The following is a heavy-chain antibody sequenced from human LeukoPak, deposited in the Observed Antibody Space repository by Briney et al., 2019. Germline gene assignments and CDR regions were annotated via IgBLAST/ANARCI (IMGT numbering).Heavy chain of an antibody. CDR2: ISAYNGNT. CDR1: GYTFTSYG. Sequence: ASVKVSCKASGYTFTSYGISWVRQAPGQGLEWMGWISAYNGNTNYAQKLQGRVTMTTDTSTSTAYMGLRSLRSDDTAVYYCAKDLTSGSYGSGSYFHYWGQGTLVTVSS. CDR3: AKDLTSGSYGSGSYFHY. J-gene: IGHJ4*02. D-gene: IGHD3-10*01. V-gene: IGHV1-18*01.